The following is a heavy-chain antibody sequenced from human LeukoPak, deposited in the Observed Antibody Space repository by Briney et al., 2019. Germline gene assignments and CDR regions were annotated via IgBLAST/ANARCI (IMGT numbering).Heavy chain of an antibody. Sequence: GGSLRLSCAASGFTFSSYAMTWVRQAPGKGLEWVSAISGSGATTYHADSVKGRFTISRDNSKNTLYLQMNSLRAEDTAVYYCAKGAMVRGVITELATWGQGTLVTVSS. CDR2: ISGSGATT. CDR3: AKGAMVRGVITELAT. CDR1: GFTFSSYA. J-gene: IGHJ5*02. V-gene: IGHV3-23*01. D-gene: IGHD3-10*01.